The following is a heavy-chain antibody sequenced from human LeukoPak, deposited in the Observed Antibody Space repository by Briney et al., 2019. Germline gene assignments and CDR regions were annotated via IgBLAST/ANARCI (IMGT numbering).Heavy chain of an antibody. Sequence: LTGRSLRPACAAAGFSVSTYAIRSASPDPREWLGWVSAIRGSGGSTYYAGSVKGRFTIARDNSKNTLYLQMNRLRAEDTAVYCCARDSSNWGSRGSLFDYWGQGNLVNVSS. CDR1: GFSVSTYA. J-gene: IGHJ4*02. CDR3: ARDSSNWGSRGSLFDY. V-gene: IGHV3-23*01. D-gene: IGHD7-27*01. CDR2: IRGSGGST.